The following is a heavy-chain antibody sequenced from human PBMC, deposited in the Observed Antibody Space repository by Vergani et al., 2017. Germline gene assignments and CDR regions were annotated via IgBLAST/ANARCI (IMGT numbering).Heavy chain of an antibody. D-gene: IGHD3-3*01. CDR3: AREFHDFWSGYFYFDY. CDR2: INPNSGGI. Sequence: QVQLVQSGAEVKKPGASVKVSCKASGYTFTGYYMHWVRQAPGQGLEWMGWINPNSGGINYAQKFQGRVTMTRETSISTAYMELNRLRYDDTAVYYCAREFHDFWSGYFYFDYWGQGTLVTVSS. CDR1: GYTFTGYY. V-gene: IGHV1-2*02. J-gene: IGHJ4*02.